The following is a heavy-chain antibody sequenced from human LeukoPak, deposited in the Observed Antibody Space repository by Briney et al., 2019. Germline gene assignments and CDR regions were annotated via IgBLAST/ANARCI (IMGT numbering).Heavy chain of an antibody. CDR1: GFTFRSYW. V-gene: IGHV3-74*01. J-gene: IGHJ3*02. D-gene: IGHD3-10*01. Sequence: WGSLRLSCAASGFTFRSYWMHWVRQAPGKGLVWVSRIKSDGRSTSYADSVKGRFTISRDNAKNTLYLQMNSLRVEDTAVYYCARWRGSSDAFDIWGQGTMVTVSS. CDR2: IKSDGRST. CDR3: ARWRGSSDAFDI.